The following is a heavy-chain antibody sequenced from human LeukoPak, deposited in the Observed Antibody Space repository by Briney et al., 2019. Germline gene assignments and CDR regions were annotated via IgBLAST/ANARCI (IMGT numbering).Heavy chain of an antibody. CDR1: GFTFSSYG. V-gene: IGHV3-33*01. CDR3: AREGNVVVTSDDAFDI. D-gene: IGHD2-21*02. CDR2: IWYDGSNK. J-gene: IGHJ3*02. Sequence: GRSLRLSCAASGFTFSSYGMHWVRQAPGKGLEWVAVIWYDGSNKYYADSVKGRFTISRDNAKNSLYLQMNSLRAEDTAVYYCAREGNVVVTSDDAFDIWGQGTMVTVSS.